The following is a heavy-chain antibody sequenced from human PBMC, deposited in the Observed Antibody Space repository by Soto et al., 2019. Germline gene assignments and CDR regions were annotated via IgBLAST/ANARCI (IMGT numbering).Heavy chain of an antibody. J-gene: IGHJ4*02. D-gene: IGHD4-17*01. CDR2: INPYNGNT. Sequence: ASVKISCKASGYTFNTYGITWVRQAPGQGLEWMGWINPYNGNTKFAQKLQDRVTMTTATSTSTAYMELASLRSDDTAVYYCARGCIAVTTHLCYWGQGTLVTVSS. CDR3: ARGCIAVTTHLCY. V-gene: IGHV1-18*01. CDR1: GYTFNTYG.